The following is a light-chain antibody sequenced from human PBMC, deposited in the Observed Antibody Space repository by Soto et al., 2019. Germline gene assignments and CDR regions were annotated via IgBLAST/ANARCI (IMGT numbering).Light chain of an antibody. CDR2: EGT. CDR3: CSFAGSSTYV. Sequence: QSVLTQPASVSGAPGQSITISCTGTSRDVGSYNLVSWYQQHPGNAPKLIIYEGTKRPSGVSYRFSGSKSGNTASLTISGLKEEDDGDYHCCSFAGSSTYVFGTGTKVTVL. J-gene: IGLJ1*01. V-gene: IGLV2-23*01. CDR1: SRDVGSYNL.